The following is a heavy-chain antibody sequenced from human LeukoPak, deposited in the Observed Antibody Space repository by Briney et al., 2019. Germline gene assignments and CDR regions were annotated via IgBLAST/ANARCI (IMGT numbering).Heavy chain of an antibody. CDR2: ISAYNGNT. CDR1: GYTFISYG. J-gene: IGHJ4*02. CDR3: ARVVLGGYITNPFDY. V-gene: IGHV1-18*01. D-gene: IGHD3-16*01. Sequence: ASEKISCKASGYTFISYGISWVRQAPGQGREWMGWISAYNGNTNHAQKLQGRVTMTTDTSTSTAYMELRSLRSDDTAVYYCARVVLGGYITNPFDYWGQGTLVTVSS.